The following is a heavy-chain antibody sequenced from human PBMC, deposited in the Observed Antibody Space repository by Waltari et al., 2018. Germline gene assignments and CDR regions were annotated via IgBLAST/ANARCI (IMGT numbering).Heavy chain of an antibody. CDR3: AREGPSSGWYRDAFDF. Sequence: EVQLVESGGGLVQPGGSLRLSCAASGFTFSSYSMNWVRQAPGKGLEWVSYMVRRSSTINYTDSVKGRFTIARDNAKNSLYLQMNSLRAEDTAVYYCAREGPSSGWYRDAFDFWGQGTMVTVSS. D-gene: IGHD6-19*01. CDR2: MVRRSSTI. CDR1: GFTFSSYS. V-gene: IGHV3-48*01. J-gene: IGHJ3*01.